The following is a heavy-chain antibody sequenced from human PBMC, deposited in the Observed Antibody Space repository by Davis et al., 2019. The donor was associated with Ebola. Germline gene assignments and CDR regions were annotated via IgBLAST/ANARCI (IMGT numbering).Heavy chain of an antibody. CDR2: INPSIGNT. J-gene: IGHJ4*02. V-gene: IGHV1-46*01. Sequence: ASVKVSCKASGYTFTDYLMHWVRQAPGQGLEWTGLINPSIGNTSLAQKFQGRVTLTRDTSTSTVHMDLSSLKSEDTAIYYCASGEFVDFWGQGTLVTVSS. CDR1: GYTFTDYL. D-gene: IGHD3-10*01. CDR3: ASGEFVDF.